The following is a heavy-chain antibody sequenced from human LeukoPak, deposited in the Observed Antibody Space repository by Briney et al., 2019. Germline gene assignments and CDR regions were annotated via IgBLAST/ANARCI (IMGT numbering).Heavy chain of an antibody. Sequence: PGRSLRLSCAASGFTFSSYGMHWVRQAPGMGLEWVAVIWYDGSNKYYADSVKGRFTISRDNSKNTLYLQMNSLRAEDTAVYYCARAIAARPVSWFDPWGQGTLVTVSS. V-gene: IGHV3-33*01. J-gene: IGHJ5*02. D-gene: IGHD6-6*01. CDR1: GFTFSSYG. CDR3: ARAIAARPVSWFDP. CDR2: IWYDGSNK.